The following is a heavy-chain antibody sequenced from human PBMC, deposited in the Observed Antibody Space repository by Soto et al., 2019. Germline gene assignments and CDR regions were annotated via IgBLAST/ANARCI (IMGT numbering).Heavy chain of an antibody. Sequence: PXGTLSLTCAVYGGSFSGYYGSWIRQPPGKGLEWIGEINHSGSTNYNPSLKSRVTISVDTSKNQFSLKLSSVTAADTAVYYCARGAASDYWGQGTLVTVSS. CDR3: ARGAASDY. CDR2: INHSGST. J-gene: IGHJ4*02. V-gene: IGHV4-34*01. D-gene: IGHD5-18*01. CDR1: GGSFSGYY.